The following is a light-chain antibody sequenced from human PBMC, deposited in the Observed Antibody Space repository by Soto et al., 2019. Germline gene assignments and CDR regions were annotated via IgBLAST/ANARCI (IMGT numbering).Light chain of an antibody. CDR1: QSVSSNS. J-gene: IGKJ5*01. V-gene: IGKV3D-20*02. CDR2: AAS. Sequence: EIVLTQSPATLSLSPGESATLSCRTSQSVSSNSLAWHQQKPGQAPRLLMYAASSRAAGIPDRFSGSGSGTDFTLTISSLEPEDFAVYYCQQRSNWPVTFGQGTRLET. CDR3: QQRSNWPVT.